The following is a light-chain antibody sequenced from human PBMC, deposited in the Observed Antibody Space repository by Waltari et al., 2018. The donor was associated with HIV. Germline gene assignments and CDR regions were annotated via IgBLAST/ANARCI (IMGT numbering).Light chain of an antibody. V-gene: IGKV3-20*01. Sequence: EIVLPQSPGPLSLSPGERATLSCRASQSVSSSYLAWDQQKPGQAPRLRSYGASSRDTCIPDRFSRSGSGTDFTLTISRLEPEDFAVYDCQQYGSSPLTFGQGTTVEIE. CDR1: QSVSSSY. CDR3: QQYGSSPLT. CDR2: GAS. J-gene: IGKJ1*01.